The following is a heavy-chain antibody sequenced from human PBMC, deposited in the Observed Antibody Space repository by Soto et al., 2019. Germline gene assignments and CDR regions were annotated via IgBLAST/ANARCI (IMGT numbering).Heavy chain of an antibody. CDR2: LYYSGNT. CDR3: AVRLDGRDDPFYF. Sequence: QLQLLESGPGLVWPSETLSLTCTVSGDSISSSHYYWDWIRQPPGKGLEWIGGLYYSGNTYFNPSLKSRVTISVDTSKNQFSLNLSSVTAADTAVYYCAVRLDGRDDPFYFWGQGTMATVSS. CDR1: GDSISSSHYY. D-gene: IGHD1-1*01. V-gene: IGHV4-39*01. J-gene: IGHJ3*01.